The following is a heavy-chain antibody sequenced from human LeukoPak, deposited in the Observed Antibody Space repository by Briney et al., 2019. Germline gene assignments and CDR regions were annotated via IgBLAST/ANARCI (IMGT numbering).Heavy chain of an antibody. V-gene: IGHV4-38-2*02. Sequence: SETLSLTCTVSGYSISSGYYWGWIRQPPGKGLEWIGSIYHSGSTYYNPPLKSRVTISVDTSKNQFSLKLSSVTAADTAVYYCARDHGVTMIVVVGFDYWGQGTLVTVSS. J-gene: IGHJ4*02. CDR3: ARDHGVTMIVVVGFDY. CDR2: IYHSGST. D-gene: IGHD3-22*01. CDR1: GYSISSGYY.